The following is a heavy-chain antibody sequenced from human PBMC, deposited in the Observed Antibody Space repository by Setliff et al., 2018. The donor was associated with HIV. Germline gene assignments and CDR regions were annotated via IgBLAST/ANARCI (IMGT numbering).Heavy chain of an antibody. V-gene: IGHV4-39*01. Sequence: SETLSLTCNVSGVSISTSGYYWGWIRQPPGKGLEWIGSSHSSGSTSYNPSLRSRVVLSVDTSKNQLSLRLTSFTAADTAVYYCARPLSPSYNFWGDAFAIWGQGTLVTVSS. CDR2: SHSSGST. CDR3: ARPLSPSYNFWGDAFAI. J-gene: IGHJ3*02. CDR1: GVSISTSGYY. D-gene: IGHD3-3*01.